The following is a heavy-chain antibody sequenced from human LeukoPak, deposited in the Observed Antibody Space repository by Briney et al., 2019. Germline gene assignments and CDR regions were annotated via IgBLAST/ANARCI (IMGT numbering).Heavy chain of an antibody. Sequence: SETLSLTCTVSGGSLSNYYWSWIRQPPGKGLEWIGYIYYSGSTKYNPSLKSRVTISVDTSKNQFSLNLSSVTAADTAMYYCARTGYCSRISCYSYYYGMDVWGQGTTVTVSS. CDR1: GGSLSNYY. J-gene: IGHJ6*02. CDR3: ARTGYCSRISCYSYYYGMDV. V-gene: IGHV4-59*13. CDR2: IYYSGST. D-gene: IGHD2-2*01.